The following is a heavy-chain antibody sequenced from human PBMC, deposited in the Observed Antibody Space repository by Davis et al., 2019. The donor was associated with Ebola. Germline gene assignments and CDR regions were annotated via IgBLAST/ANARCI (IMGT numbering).Heavy chain of an antibody. CDR2: IYYSGST. J-gene: IGHJ5*02. CDR1: GGSVSSGSYY. D-gene: IGHD3-3*01. V-gene: IGHV4-61*01. Sequence: PSETLSLTCTVSGGSVSSGSYYWSWIRQPPGKGLEWIGYIYYSGSTNYNPSLKSRVTISVDTSKNQFSLKLSSVTAADTAVYYCARGSAGLEWLSINWFDPWGQGTLVTVSS. CDR3: ARGSAGLEWLSINWFDP.